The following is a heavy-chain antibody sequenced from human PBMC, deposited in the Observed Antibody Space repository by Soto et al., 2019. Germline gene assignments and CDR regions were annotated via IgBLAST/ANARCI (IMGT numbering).Heavy chain of an antibody. D-gene: IGHD1-26*01. V-gene: IGHV4-4*02. CDR3: ARVYSGSYSDY. CDR2: IFHSGST. CDR1: GGSITSNNW. J-gene: IGHJ4*02. Sequence: QVQLQESGPGLVKPSGTLSLTCAVSGGSITSNNWWSWVRQPPGKGLEWIGEIFHSGSTYYNPSLKARVTISVDKTKNPFSLKLSSVTAAATAVSYCARVYSGSYSDYWGQGTLVTVSS.